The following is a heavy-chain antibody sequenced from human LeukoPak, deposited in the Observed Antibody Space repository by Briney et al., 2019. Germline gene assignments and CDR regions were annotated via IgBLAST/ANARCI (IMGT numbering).Heavy chain of an antibody. CDR2: IYYSGST. V-gene: IGHV4-39*01. CDR1: GGSISSSSYY. J-gene: IGHJ4*02. D-gene: IGHD3-22*01. Sequence: SETLSLTCTVSGGSISSSSYYWGWIRQPPGKGLEWIGSIYYSGSTYYNPSLKSRVTISVDTSKNQFSLKLSSVTAADTAVYYCARGRGPGYYPFDYWGQGTLVTVSS. CDR3: ARGRGPGYYPFDY.